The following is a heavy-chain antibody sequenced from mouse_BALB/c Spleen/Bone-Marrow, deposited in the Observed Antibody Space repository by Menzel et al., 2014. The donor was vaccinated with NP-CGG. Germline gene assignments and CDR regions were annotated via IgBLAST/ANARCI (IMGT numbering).Heavy chain of an antibody. CDR2: IYTGSGSI. CDR1: GYTFTSYW. CDR3: RCDDYTMDY. Sequence: LQQPGSELVRPGASVKLSCKASGYTFTSYWIHWAQQRPGQGLEWIGNIYTGSGSINYDEKFKSKATLTVDTSSSKTDMQISSLTSKDSAVNYCRCDDYTMDYWGQGTSVTVSS. J-gene: IGHJ4*01. V-gene: IGHV1S22*01.